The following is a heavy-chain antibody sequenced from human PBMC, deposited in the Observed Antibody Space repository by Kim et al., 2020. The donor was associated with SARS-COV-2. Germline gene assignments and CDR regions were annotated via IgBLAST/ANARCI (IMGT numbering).Heavy chain of an antibody. CDR3: ARDGDLYSSGKDAFDI. Sequence: GGSLRLSCAASGLTFSSYWMNWVRQAPGKGLEWVANIKQDGNQKYYVDSVKGRFTISRDNAKNSLYLQMNSLRAEDTAVYYCARDGDLYSSGKDAFDIWGQGAMVTVSS. CDR1: GLTFSSYW. V-gene: IGHV3-7*01. D-gene: IGHD6-19*01. CDR2: IKQDGNQK. J-gene: IGHJ3*02.